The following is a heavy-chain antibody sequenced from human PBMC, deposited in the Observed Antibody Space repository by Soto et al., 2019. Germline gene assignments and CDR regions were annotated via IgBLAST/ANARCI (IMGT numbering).Heavy chain of an antibody. V-gene: IGHV1-8*01. D-gene: IGHD3-10*01. CDR3: ARAYGAGSFDF. CDR1: GYTFRSYD. J-gene: IGHJ5*01. Sequence: QVQLVQSGAEVKKPGASVKVSCTGSGYTFRSYDIHWGRQATGQGLEWMGWVNSNTGNTGYAQKFQGKLTMTRDMSKSSAYMEVNSLTSEDTAIYYCARAYGAGSFDFWGQGTRVSVSS. CDR2: VNSNTGNT.